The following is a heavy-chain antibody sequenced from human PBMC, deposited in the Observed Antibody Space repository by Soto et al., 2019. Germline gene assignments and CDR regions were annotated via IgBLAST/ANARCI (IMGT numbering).Heavy chain of an antibody. CDR3: ARAGNRVVVVPFLDY. CDR1: DFTFTSYP. D-gene: IGHD3-22*01. CDR2: ISSNSTYI. V-gene: IGHV3-21*01. Sequence: EGSLRLSCTASDFTFTSYPMHWVRQAPGKGLEWVSSISSNSTYIYYADSVKGRFTISRDNAKRSLYLQMNSLRAEDTAVYYCARAGNRVVVVPFLDYWGQGALVTVSS. J-gene: IGHJ4*02.